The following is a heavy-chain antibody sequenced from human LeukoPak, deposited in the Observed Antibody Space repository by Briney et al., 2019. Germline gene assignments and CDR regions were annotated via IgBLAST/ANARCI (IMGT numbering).Heavy chain of an antibody. CDR1: GYTFTSYA. V-gene: IGHV1-3*01. D-gene: IGHD2-15*01. CDR2: INAGNGNT. CDR3: ARGHCSGGSCYVVFDY. Sequence: ASVKVSCKASGYTFTSYAMHWVRQAPGQRLEWKGWINAGNGNTKYSQKFQGRVTITRDTSVSTAYMELSSLRSEDTAVYYCARGHCSGGSCYVVFDYWGQGTLVTVSS. J-gene: IGHJ4*02.